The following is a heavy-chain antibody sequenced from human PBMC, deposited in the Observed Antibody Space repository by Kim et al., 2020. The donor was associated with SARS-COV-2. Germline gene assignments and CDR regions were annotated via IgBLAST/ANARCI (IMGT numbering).Heavy chain of an antibody. J-gene: IGHJ4*02. D-gene: IGHD2-15*01. V-gene: IGHV4-39*02. CDR3: ARDDTTSWYLPVY. Sequence: YNPSLKSRVTIYVDTSKNQFSVKLTSVTAADTAVYYCARDDTTSWYLPVYWGRGTLVTVSS.